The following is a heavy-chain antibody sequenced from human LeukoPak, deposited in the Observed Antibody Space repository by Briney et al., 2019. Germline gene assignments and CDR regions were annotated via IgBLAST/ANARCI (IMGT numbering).Heavy chain of an antibody. CDR1: GFTSSTYA. Sequence: LSGGSLRLSCSASGFTSSTYAIHWVRQAPGKELEYVSAISSNGGGTYYADSVKGRFTISRDNSKNTLFLQMSSLRAEDTAVYYCVKEQTFFGVVMDIWGQGTMVTVSS. D-gene: IGHD3-3*01. J-gene: IGHJ3*02. CDR2: ISSNGGGT. V-gene: IGHV3-64D*09. CDR3: VKEQTFFGVVMDI.